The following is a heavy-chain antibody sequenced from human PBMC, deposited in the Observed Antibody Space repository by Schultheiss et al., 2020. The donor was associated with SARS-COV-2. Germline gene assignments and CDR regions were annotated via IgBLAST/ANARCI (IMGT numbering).Heavy chain of an antibody. CDR3: ARVGVVEMATIVDY. D-gene: IGHD5-24*01. CDR2: IYYSGST. J-gene: IGHJ4*02. Sequence: SETLSLTCAVSGGSISSGGYSWSWIRQPPGKGLEWIGYIYYSGSTYYNPSLKSRVTISVDTSKNQFSLKLSSVTAADTAVYYCARVGVVEMATIVDYWGQGTLVTVSS. CDR1: GGSISSGGYS. V-gene: IGHV4-30-4*07.